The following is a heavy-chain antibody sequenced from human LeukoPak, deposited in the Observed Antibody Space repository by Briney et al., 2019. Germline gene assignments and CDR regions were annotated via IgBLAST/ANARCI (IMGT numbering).Heavy chain of an antibody. CDR2: ISGSGGST. CDR1: GFAFSSYA. V-gene: IGHV3-23*01. J-gene: IGHJ4*02. CDR3: AKDRDIVATVNDY. D-gene: IGHD5-12*01. Sequence: GGSLRLSCAASGFAFSSYAMSRVRQAPGKGLEWVSAISGSGGSTYYADSVKGRFTISRDNSKNTLYLQMNSLRAEDTAVYYCAKDRDIVATVNDYWGQGTLVTVSS.